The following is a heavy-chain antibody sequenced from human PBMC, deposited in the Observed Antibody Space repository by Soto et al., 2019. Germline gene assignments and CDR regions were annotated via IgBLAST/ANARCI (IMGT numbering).Heavy chain of an antibody. V-gene: IGHV4-31*03. CDR3: ARVSSYYDILTVQNWFDP. Sequence: SETLSLTCTVSGGSISSGGYYWSWIRQHPGKGLEWIGYIYYSGSTYYNPSLKSRVTISVDTSKNQFSLKLSSVTAADTAVYYCARVSSYYDILTVQNWFDPWGQGTLVTVSS. D-gene: IGHD3-9*01. CDR1: GGSISSGGYY. CDR2: IYYSGST. J-gene: IGHJ5*02.